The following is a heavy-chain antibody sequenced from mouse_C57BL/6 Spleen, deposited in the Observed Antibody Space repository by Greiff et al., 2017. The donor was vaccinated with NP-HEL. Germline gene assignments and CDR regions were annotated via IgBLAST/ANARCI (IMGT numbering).Heavy chain of an antibody. J-gene: IGHJ1*03. CDR1: GYSITSGYY. CDR2: ISYDGSN. V-gene: IGHV3-6*01. D-gene: IGHD3-2*02. CDR3: ARDSSGPWYFDV. Sequence: ESGPGLVKPSQSLSLTCSVTGYSITSGYYWNWIRQFPGNKLEWMGYISYDGSNNYNPSLKNRISITRDTSKNQFFLKLNSVTTEDTATYYCARDSSGPWYFDVWGTGTTVTVSS.